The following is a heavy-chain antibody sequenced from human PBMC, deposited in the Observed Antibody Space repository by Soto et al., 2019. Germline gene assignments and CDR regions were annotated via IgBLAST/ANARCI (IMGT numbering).Heavy chain of an antibody. CDR1: GGSISSSSYY. J-gene: IGHJ6*02. CDR3: ARGFFEWMPQPLYGMDV. D-gene: IGHD3-3*01. CDR2: IYYSGST. Sequence: SETLSLTCTVSGGSISSSSYYWGWIRRPPGKGLEWIGSIYYSGSTYYNPSLKSRVTISVDTSKNQFSLKLSSVTAADTAVYFCARGFFEWMPQPLYGMDVWGQATMVTVSS. V-gene: IGHV4-39*07.